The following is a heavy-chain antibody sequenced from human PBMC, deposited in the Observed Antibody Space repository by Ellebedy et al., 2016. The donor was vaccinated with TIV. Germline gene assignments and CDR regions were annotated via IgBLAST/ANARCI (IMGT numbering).Heavy chain of an antibody. Sequence: PGGSLRLSCAASGFTFSIYAMSWVRQAPGKGLEWVSTISHTGSRTYYADSVEGRFTISRDNSKRTVDLQMNSLRAEDTAIYFCAKDRTSGDGYWVFDNWGQGTLVSVSS. CDR2: ISHTGSRT. V-gene: IGHV3-23*01. D-gene: IGHD5-18*01. J-gene: IGHJ4*02. CDR3: AKDRTSGDGYWVFDN. CDR1: GFTFSIYA.